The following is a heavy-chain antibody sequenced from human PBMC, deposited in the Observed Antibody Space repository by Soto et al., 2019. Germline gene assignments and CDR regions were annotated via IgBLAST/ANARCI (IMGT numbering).Heavy chain of an antibody. CDR1: GFSLSTSGVG. CDR2: IYWDDDK. CDR3: AVYYCAREHNCNYENDFDI. J-gene: IGHJ3*02. D-gene: IGHD1-7*01. V-gene: IGHV2-5*02. Sequence: SGPTLVNPTQTLTLTCTFSGFSLSTSGVGVGWIRQPPGKALEWLALIYWDDDKRYSPSLKSRLTITKDTSKNQVVLTMTNMELSSLRSEDTAVYYCAREHNCNYENDFDIWGQGTMVTVS.